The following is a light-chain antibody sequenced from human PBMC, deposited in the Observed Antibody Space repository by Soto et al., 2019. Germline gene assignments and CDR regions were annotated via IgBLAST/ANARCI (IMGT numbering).Light chain of an antibody. J-gene: IGKJ4*01. CDR2: AAS. Sequence: EIVMTQSPATLSVSPGERATLSCRASQSISSRLAWYQQKPGPAPRLLIYAASTRATGIPARFRGSGSGTEFTLTISSLQSEDVAVYHCQQYDNGPPLHFRGGTKVDIK. V-gene: IGKV3-15*01. CDR3: QQYDNGPPLH. CDR1: QSISSR.